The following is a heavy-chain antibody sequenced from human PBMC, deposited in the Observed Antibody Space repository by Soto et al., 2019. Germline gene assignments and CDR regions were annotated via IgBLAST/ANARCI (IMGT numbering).Heavy chain of an antibody. CDR2: IYPGDSDT. D-gene: IGHD1-26*01. CDR1: GYSFTTYW. J-gene: IGHJ4*02. Sequence: EVQLVQSGAEVEKPGESLKISCKGSGYSFTTYWIGWVRQVPGKGLDWMGIIYPGDSDTRYSPSFQGQVTISADKSISTAYLQWSTLKASDTAIYYCARRSGSNCGPFDYWGQGTVVTVSS. CDR3: ARRSGSNCGPFDY. V-gene: IGHV5-51*01.